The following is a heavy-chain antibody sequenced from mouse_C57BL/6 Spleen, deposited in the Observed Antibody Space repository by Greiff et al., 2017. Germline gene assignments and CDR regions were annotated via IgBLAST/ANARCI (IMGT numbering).Heavy chain of an antibody. J-gene: IGHJ3*01. D-gene: IGHD6-1*01. Sequence: EVKLMESGPELVKPGASVKISCKASGYSFTVYYMNWVKQSPEQSLEWIGEINPSTGGATYNQKCKAKATLTVDQSSSTAYMQLKSLTSEDSAVYYCARSRDSRFAYWGQGTLVTVSA. V-gene: IGHV1-42*01. CDR3: ARSRDSRFAY. CDR2: INPSTGGA. CDR1: GYSFTVYY.